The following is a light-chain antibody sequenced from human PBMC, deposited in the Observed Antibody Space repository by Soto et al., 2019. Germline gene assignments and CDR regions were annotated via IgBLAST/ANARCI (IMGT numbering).Light chain of an antibody. Sequence: EIVLTQSPATLSLSPGERATLSCRASQSVSSYLAWYQQKPGQAPMLLIYDASNRATGIPARFSGSGSGTDFTLTISSLEPEDFAVYYCQQRSNWRWTFGQGTKVEIK. CDR2: DAS. V-gene: IGKV3-11*01. CDR3: QQRSNWRWT. CDR1: QSVSSY. J-gene: IGKJ1*01.